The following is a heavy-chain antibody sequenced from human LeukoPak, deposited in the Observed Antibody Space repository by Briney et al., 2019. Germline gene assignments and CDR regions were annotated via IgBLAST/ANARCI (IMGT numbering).Heavy chain of an antibody. CDR2: INHSGST. J-gene: IGHJ6*02. Sequence: SETLSLTCAVYGGSFSGYYWSWIRQPPGKGLEWIGEINHSGSTNYSPSLKSRVTISVDTSKNQFSLKLSSVTAADTAVYYCARTHCSSILDYYGMDVWGQGTTVTVSS. CDR3: ARTHCSSILDYYGMDV. D-gene: IGHD2-2*01. CDR1: GGSFSGYY. V-gene: IGHV4-34*01.